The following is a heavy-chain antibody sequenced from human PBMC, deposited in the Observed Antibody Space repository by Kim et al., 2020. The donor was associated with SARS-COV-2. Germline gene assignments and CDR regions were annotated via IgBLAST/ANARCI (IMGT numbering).Heavy chain of an antibody. Sequence: YARKRQGRVTMPTDTSPSTAYMELRSLRSDDTAVYYCARGSTGYSSSWFDYWGQGTLVTVSS. D-gene: IGHD6-13*01. CDR3: ARGSTGYSSSWFDY. J-gene: IGHJ4*02. V-gene: IGHV1-18*01.